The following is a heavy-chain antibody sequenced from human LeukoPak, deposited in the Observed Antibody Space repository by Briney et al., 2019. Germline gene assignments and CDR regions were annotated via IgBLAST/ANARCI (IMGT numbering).Heavy chain of an antibody. CDR3: AKDLGCGAMVPWFDP. V-gene: IGHV3-30*18. D-gene: IGHD5-18*01. CDR2: ISYDGSNK. CDR1: GFTFSSYG. J-gene: IGHJ5*02. Sequence: GGSLRLSCAASGFTFSSYGMHWVRQAPGKGLEWVAVISYDGSNKYYADSVKGRFTISRDNSKNTLYLQMNSLRAEDTAVYYCAKDLGCGAMVPWFDPWGQGTLVTVSS.